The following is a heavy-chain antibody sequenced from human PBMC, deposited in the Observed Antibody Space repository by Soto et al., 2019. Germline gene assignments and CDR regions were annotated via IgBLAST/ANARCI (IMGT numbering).Heavy chain of an antibody. J-gene: IGHJ4*02. V-gene: IGHV4-39*01. D-gene: IGHD1-26*01. CDR2: IYYSGST. CDR3: ASLDSGSYFYSDY. CDR1: GGSISSSSYY. Sequence: PWETLSLTCTVSGGSISSSSYYWGWIRQPPGKGLEWIGSIYYSGSTYYNPSLKSRVTISVDTSKNQFSLKLSSVTAADTAVYYCASLDSGSYFYSDYWGQGTLVTVSS.